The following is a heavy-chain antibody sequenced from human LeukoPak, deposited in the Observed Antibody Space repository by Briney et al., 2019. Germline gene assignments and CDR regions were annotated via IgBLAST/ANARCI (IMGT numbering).Heavy chain of an antibody. J-gene: IGHJ3*02. CDR2: IWYDGSNK. CDR3: ARGGSPKGAFDI. Sequence: GGSLRLSCAASGFTFSSYGMHWVRQAPGKGREGVAVIWYDGSNKYYADSVKGRFTISRDNSKNTLYLQMNSLRAEDTAVYYCARGGSPKGAFDIWGQGTMVTVSS. CDR1: GFTFSSYG. V-gene: IGHV3-33*01. D-gene: IGHD1-26*01.